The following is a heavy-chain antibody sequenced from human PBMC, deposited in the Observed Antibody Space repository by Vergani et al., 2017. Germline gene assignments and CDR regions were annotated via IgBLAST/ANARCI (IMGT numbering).Heavy chain of an antibody. CDR3: ARDAQTALELRHYYYYYMDV. D-gene: IGHD1-7*01. Sequence: QVQLVESGGGVVQPGRSLRLSCAASGFTFSSYGMHWVRQAPGKGLEWVAVIWYDGSNKYYADSVKGRFTISRDNSKNTLYLQMNSLRAEDTAVYYCARDAQTALELRHYYYYYMDVWGKGTTVTVSS. CDR1: GFTFSSYG. V-gene: IGHV3-33*01. J-gene: IGHJ6*03. CDR2: IWYDGSNK.